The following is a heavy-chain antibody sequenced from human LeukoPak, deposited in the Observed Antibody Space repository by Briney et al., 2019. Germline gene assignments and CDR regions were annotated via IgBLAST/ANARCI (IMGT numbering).Heavy chain of an antibody. CDR3: ASTGVVGVVVPAAHYYMDV. Sequence: ASVKVSCKASGYTSTSYYMHWVRQATGQGLEWMGIINPSGGSTSYAQKFQGRVTMTRDMSTSTVYMELSSLRSEDTAVYYCASTGVVGVVVPAAHYYMDVWGKGTTVTVSS. CDR2: INPSGGST. V-gene: IGHV1-46*01. D-gene: IGHD2-2*01. J-gene: IGHJ6*03. CDR1: GYTSTSYY.